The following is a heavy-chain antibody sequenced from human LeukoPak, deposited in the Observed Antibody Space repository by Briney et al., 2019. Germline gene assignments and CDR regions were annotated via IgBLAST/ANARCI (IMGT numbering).Heavy chain of an antibody. V-gene: IGHV3-30-3*01. Sequence: GRSLRLSCAASGFTFSNYAMHWVRQAPGKGLEWLAIISYDGNDKYYTDSVKGRFTISRDKSKNTLYLQMNSLRAEDTAVYYCARDRDTAMGLWGQGTLVTVSS. CDR1: GFTFSNYA. J-gene: IGHJ4*02. CDR3: ARDRDTAMGL. CDR2: ISYDGNDK. D-gene: IGHD5-18*01.